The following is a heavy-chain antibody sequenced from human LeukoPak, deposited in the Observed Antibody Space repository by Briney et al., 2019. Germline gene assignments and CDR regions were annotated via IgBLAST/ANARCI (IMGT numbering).Heavy chain of an antibody. D-gene: IGHD2-21*01. CDR2: SSPTGDIT. J-gene: IGHJ4*02. Sequence: SETLSLTCAVYGGSFSGNYWTLIRQTPGRGLEWIGESSPTGDITGYNPSLKGRATISVDSSKNQFSLKLTSVTAADTGVYYCARVPDFIARPCDSWGPGALVTVSS. CDR1: GGSFSGNY. V-gene: IGHV4-34*01. CDR3: ARVPDFIARPCDS.